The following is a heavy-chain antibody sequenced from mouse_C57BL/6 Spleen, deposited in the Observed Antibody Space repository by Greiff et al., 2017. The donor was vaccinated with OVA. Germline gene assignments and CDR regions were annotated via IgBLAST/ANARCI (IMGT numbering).Heavy chain of an antibody. J-gene: IGHJ4*01. CDR1: GYAFTNYL. Sequence: VQLQQSGAELVRPGTSVKVSCKASGYAFTNYLIEWVKQRPGQGLEWIGVSNPGSGGTNYNEKFKGKATLTADKSSSTAYMQLSSLTSEDSAVYFCAGGEAMDYWGQGTSVTVPS. CDR3: AGGEAMDY. CDR2: SNPGSGGT. V-gene: IGHV1-54*01.